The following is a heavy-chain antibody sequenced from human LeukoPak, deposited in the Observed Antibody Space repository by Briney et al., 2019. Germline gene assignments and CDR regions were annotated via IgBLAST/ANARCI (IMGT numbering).Heavy chain of an antibody. V-gene: IGHV4-30-2*01. Sequence: PSETLSLTCTVSGGSISSGGYYWSWIRQPPGKGLEWIGYIYHSGSTYYNPSLKSRVTISVDRSKNQFSLKLSSVTAADTAVYYCARGTYYYDSSGYSLDYWGQGTLVTVSS. D-gene: IGHD3-22*01. CDR1: GGSISSGGYY. CDR3: ARGTYYYDSSGYSLDY. CDR2: IYHSGST. J-gene: IGHJ4*02.